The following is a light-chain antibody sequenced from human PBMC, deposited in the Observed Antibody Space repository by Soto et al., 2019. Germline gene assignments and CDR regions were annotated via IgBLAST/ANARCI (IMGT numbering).Light chain of an antibody. J-gene: IGKJ1*01. Sequence: DIQMTQPPSALSASGGDRVTITCRASQSISVWLAWYQQQGGKAPNLLIYKASRLESGVPSRFSGSGSETEFTLTISGLQPGDSATYYCQQYNSYSPTFGQGTKVDIK. CDR2: KAS. CDR1: QSISVW. CDR3: QQYNSYSPT. V-gene: IGKV1-5*03.